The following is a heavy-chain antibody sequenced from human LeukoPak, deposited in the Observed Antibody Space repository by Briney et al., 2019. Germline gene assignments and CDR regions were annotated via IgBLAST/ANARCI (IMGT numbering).Heavy chain of an antibody. Sequence: SETLSLTCTVSGGSISSYYWSWIRQPPGKGLEWIGYIYYSGSTNYNPSLKSRVTISVDTSKNQFSLKLSSVTAADTAVYYCARDGSSSWYLGYYYGMDVWGQGTTVTVSS. D-gene: IGHD6-13*01. CDR2: IYYSGST. CDR3: ARDGSSSWYLGYYYGMDV. J-gene: IGHJ6*02. V-gene: IGHV4-59*01. CDR1: GGSISSYY.